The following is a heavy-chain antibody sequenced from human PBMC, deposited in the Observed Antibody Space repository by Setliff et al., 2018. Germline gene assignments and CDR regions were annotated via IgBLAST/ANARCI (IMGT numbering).Heavy chain of an antibody. V-gene: IGHV1-69*13. CDR1: GGTFRTDG. J-gene: IGHJ4*02. CDR3: ARDTRDKYDSSGYYLSLDS. CDR2: IIPVFRTA. D-gene: IGHD3-22*01. Sequence: SVKVSCKASGGTFRTDGFSWVRRAPGQGLEWMGRIIPVFRTANYAQKFRGRVTITADEVARTAYMELSTLRSEDTAVYYCARDTRDKYDSSGYYLSLDSWGQGSLVTVSS.